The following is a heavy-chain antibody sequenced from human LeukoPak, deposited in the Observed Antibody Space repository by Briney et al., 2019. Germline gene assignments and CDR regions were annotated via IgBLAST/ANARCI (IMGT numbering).Heavy chain of an antibody. CDR1: GFTFNSYS. J-gene: IGHJ4*02. V-gene: IGHV4-59*12. D-gene: IGHD3-10*01. Sequence: GSLRLSCAASGFTFNSYSMNWVRQAPGKGLEWIGYIYYSGSTNYNPSLKSRVTISVDTSKNQFSLKLSSVTAADTAVYYCARGMVRGVPPRNWGQGTLVTVSS. CDR2: IYYSGST. CDR3: ARGMVRGVPPRN.